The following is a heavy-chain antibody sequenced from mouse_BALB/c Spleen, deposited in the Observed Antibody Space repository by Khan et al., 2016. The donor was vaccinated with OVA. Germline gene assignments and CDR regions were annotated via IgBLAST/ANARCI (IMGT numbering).Heavy chain of an antibody. D-gene: IGHD1-1*01. Sequence: EVQLQQSGPELVKPGASVKMSCKASGYTFTSYVMHWVKQKPGQGLEWIGYISPNSDGSKYNEKFRGKATLTSDKSSSTAYMELSSLTSEDSAVYYCFGSCYYYGRADAGFAYWGQGTLVTVSA. CDR3: FGSCYYYGRADAGFAY. J-gene: IGHJ3*01. V-gene: IGHV1S136*01. CDR2: ISPNSDGS. CDR1: GYTFTSYV.